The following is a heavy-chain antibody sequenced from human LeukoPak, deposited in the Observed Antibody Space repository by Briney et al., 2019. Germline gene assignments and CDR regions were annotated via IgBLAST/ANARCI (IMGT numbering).Heavy chain of an antibody. D-gene: IGHD1-26*01. CDR2: IYTSGST. J-gene: IGHJ6*03. CDR3: ARADGYSGSYYDYYYYYMDV. CDR1: GYSISSGYY. V-gene: IGHV4-61*02. Sequence: PSETLSLTCTVSGYSISSGYYWSWIRQPAGKGLEWIGRIYTSGSTNYNPSLKSRVTISVDTSKNQFSLKLSSVTAADTAVYYCARADGYSGSYYDYYYYYMDVWGKGTTVTVSS.